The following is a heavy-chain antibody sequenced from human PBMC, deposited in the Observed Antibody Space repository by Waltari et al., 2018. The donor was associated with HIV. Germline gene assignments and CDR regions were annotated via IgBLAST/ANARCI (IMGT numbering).Heavy chain of an antibody. V-gene: IGHV3-33*01. CDR2: TWYDGSNK. J-gene: IGHJ4*02. Sequence: QVQLVESGGGVVQPGRSLRLSCAASGFTFRSYGMHWVRQAPGKGLGWVAVTWYDGSNKYYADSVKGRFTISRDNSKNTLYLQMNSLRAEDTAVYYCARMVSSTGWYVLDYWGQGTLVTVSS. D-gene: IGHD6-19*01. CDR3: ARMVSSTGWYVLDY. CDR1: GFTFRSYG.